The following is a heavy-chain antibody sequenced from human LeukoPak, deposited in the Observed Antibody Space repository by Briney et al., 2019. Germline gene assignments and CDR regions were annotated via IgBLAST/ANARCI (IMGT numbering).Heavy chain of an antibody. J-gene: IGHJ4*02. V-gene: IGHV3-74*01. CDR1: GFTFSSYW. D-gene: IGHD3-22*01. CDR3: AREALPYYYDSSGYYPFDY. Sequence: PGGSLRLSCAASGFTFSSYWMHWVRQAPGKGLVWVLRINSDGSGTSYADSVRGRFTISRDNAKNTLYLQMNSLRAEDTAVYYCAREALPYYYDSSGYYPFDYWGQGTLVTVSS. CDR2: INSDGSGT.